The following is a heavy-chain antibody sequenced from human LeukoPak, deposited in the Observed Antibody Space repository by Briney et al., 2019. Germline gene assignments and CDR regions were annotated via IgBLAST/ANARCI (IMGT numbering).Heavy chain of an antibody. J-gene: IGHJ5*02. Sequence: ASVKVSCKASGGTFSSYAISWVRQAPGQGLEWVGGIIPIFGTANYAQKFQGRVTITADESTSTAYMELSSLRSEDTAVYYCARVLDYGDLNWFDPWGQGTLVTVSS. CDR1: GGTFSSYA. CDR3: ARVLDYGDLNWFDP. V-gene: IGHV1-69*13. CDR2: IIPIFGTA. D-gene: IGHD4-17*01.